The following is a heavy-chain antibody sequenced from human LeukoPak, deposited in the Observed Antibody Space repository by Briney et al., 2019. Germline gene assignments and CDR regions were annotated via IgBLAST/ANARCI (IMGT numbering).Heavy chain of an antibody. D-gene: IGHD4-17*01. V-gene: IGHV4-59*01. J-gene: IGHJ5*02. CDR2: IYYTGST. Sequence: PSETLSLTYTVSGGSISSYYWSWIRQPPGKGLEWIGYIYYTGSTNYNHSLKSRVTISVDTSKNQFSLKLSSVTAADTAVYYCARDQRSGDYWFDPWGQGTLVTVSS. CDR1: GGSISSYY. CDR3: ARDQRSGDYWFDP.